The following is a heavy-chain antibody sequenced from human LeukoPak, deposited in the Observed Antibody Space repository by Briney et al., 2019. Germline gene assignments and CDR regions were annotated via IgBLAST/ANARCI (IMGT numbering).Heavy chain of an antibody. CDR1: GGTFSSYA. CDR3: ARDGVRYYDSSGYLNWFDP. D-gene: IGHD3-22*01. Sequence: AVNVSCKASGGTFSSYAISWVRQAPGQGLEWMGRIIPIFGTANYAQRFQGRVTITTDESTSTAYMELSSLRSEDTTVYYCARDGVRYYDSSGYLNWFDPWGQGTLVTVSS. V-gene: IGHV1-69*05. J-gene: IGHJ5*02. CDR2: IIPIFGTA.